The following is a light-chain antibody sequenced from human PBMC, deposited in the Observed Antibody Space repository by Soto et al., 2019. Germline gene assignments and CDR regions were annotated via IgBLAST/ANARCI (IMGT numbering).Light chain of an antibody. CDR1: QSISSY. J-gene: IGKJ5*01. CDR2: AAS. V-gene: IGKV1-39*01. CDR3: QQSYSTPFT. Sequence: IQMTQSPSSLSATVGDTVTITCRASQSISSYLYWYQQKPGKAPKLLIYAASSLQSGVPSRFSGSGSGTDFTLTISSLQPEDFATYYCQQSYSTPFTFGQVTRLEI.